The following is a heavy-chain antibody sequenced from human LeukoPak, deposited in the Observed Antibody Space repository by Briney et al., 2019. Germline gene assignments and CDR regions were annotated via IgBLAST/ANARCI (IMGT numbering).Heavy chain of an antibody. D-gene: IGHD5-24*01. CDR1: GFSFRNYW. V-gene: IGHV3-7*01. J-gene: IGHJ3*02. CDR3: ASVEMAKFYAFDI. Sequence: PGGSLRLSCAASGFSFRNYWMSWVRQAPGKGLEWVADIKQDGSEKNYVDSVKGRFTISRDNAKNSLYLQMNSLRAEDTAVYYCASVEMAKFYAFDIWGQGTMVTVSS. CDR2: IKQDGSEK.